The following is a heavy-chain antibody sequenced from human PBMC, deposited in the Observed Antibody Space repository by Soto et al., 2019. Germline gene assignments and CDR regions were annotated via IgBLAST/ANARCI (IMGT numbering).Heavy chain of an antibody. D-gene: IGHD3-16*01. J-gene: IGHJ4*02. CDR1: RGTFSGNF. Sequence: ETLSIGSAVQRGTFSGNFWTWIRQPPGKGLEWIVEIIHSGYSNYNPSLKSRVTISVDTSKSQFSLKLSSVTAADTTVYYCTRTSRFASWGQGTLVIVS. V-gene: IGHV4-34*12. CDR2: IIHSGYS. CDR3: TRTSRFAS.